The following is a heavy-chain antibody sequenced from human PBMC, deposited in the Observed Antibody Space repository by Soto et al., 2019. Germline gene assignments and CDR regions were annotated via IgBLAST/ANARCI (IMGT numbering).Heavy chain of an antibody. J-gene: IGHJ4*02. CDR2: ISSSSSYI. CDR1: GFTFSSYS. V-gene: IGHV3-21*01. D-gene: IGHD5-18*01. CDR3: ARDQPGYSYGYGLGY. Sequence: PGGSLRLSCAACGFTFSSYSLNWVRQAPGKGLEWVSSISSSSSYIYYADSVKGRFTISRDNAKNSLYLQMNSLRAEDTAVYYCARDQPGYSYGYGLGYWGQGT.